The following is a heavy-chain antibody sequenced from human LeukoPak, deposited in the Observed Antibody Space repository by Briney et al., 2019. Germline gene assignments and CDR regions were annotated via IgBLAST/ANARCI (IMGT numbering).Heavy chain of an antibody. CDR1: GYTFTGYY. CDR2: INPNSGGT. J-gene: IGHJ4*02. CDR3: ARDSFFGGGSCCDY. V-gene: IGHV1-2*02. D-gene: IGHD2-15*01. Sequence: ASVKVSCKASGYTFTGYYMHWVRQAPGQGLEWMGWINPNSGGTNYAQKFQGRVTMTRDTSISTAYMELSRLRSDDTAVYYCARDSFFGGGSCCDYWGQGTLVTVSS.